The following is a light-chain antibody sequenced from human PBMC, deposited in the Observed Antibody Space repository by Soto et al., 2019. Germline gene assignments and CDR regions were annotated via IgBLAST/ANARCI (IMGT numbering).Light chain of an antibody. V-gene: IGKV1-39*01. J-gene: IGKJ1*01. Sequence: DIQMTQSPSSLSASVGDRVTITCRASQSISNYLNWYQQKPGKAPNLLIYSASSLQSGVPSRFSGSGSGTDFTLSISSVRPEDFATYYCQQSSSTPRTFGQGTRVEIK. CDR2: SAS. CDR1: QSISNY. CDR3: QQSSSTPRT.